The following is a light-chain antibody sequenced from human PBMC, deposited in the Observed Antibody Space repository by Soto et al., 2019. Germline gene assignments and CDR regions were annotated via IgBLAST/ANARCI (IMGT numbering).Light chain of an antibody. V-gene: IGKV3-15*01. CDR1: QSVSSY. CDR2: GAS. Sequence: DIVMTQSPATLSVSAGDRVTISCRASQSVSSYLAWYQQKPGQAPRLLIYGASTRATGIPARFSGSGSGTEFTLTISSLQSEDFAVYYCQQYNNWPLTFGQGTRLEIK. CDR3: QQYNNWPLT. J-gene: IGKJ5*01.